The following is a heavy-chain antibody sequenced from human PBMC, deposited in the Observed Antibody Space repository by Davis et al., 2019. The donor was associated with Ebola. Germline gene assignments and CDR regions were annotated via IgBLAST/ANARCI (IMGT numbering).Heavy chain of an antibody. Sequence: PGGSLRLSCAASGFTFSDYYMSWIRQAPGKGLEWVSYISSSGSTIYYADSVKGRFTISRDNAKNSLYLQMNSLRAEDTAVYYCARMVLGNPYYYYYMDVWGKGTTVTVSS. CDR1: GFTFSDYY. CDR2: ISSSGSTI. J-gene: IGHJ6*03. CDR3: ARMVLGNPYYYYYMDV. V-gene: IGHV3-11*04. D-gene: IGHD7-27*01.